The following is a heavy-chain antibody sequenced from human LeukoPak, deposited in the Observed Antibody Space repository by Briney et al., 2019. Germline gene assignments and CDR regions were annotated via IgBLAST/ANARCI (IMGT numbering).Heavy chain of an antibody. J-gene: IGHJ6*03. CDR2: ISAYNGNT. Sequence: GASVKVSCKASGYTFTSYGISWVRQAPGQGLEWMGWISAYNGNTNYAQKLQGRVTMTTDTSTSTAYMELRSLRSDDTAVYYCARDVEYSSSSGLYYYYYMDVWGKGTTVTVSS. CDR3: ARDVEYSSSSGLYYYYYMDV. D-gene: IGHD6-6*01. V-gene: IGHV1-18*01. CDR1: GYTFTSYG.